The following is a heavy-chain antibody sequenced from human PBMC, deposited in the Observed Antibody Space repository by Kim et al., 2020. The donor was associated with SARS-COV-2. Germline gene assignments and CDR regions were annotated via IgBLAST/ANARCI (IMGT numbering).Heavy chain of an antibody. CDR1: GGTFSSYA. Sequence: SVKVSCKASGGTFSSYAISWVRQAPGQGLEWMGRIIPILGIANYAQKFKGRVTITADKSTSTAYMELSSLRSEDTAVYYCARESPTGYSYGSQDYWGQG. J-gene: IGHJ4*02. V-gene: IGHV1-69*04. CDR2: IIPILGIA. D-gene: IGHD5-18*01. CDR3: ARESPTGYSYGSQDY.